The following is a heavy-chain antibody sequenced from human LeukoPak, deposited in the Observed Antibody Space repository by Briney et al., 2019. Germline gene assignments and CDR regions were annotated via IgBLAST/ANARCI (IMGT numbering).Heavy chain of an antibody. CDR2: ISSSGSTI. CDR1: GFTFSDYY. V-gene: IGHV3-11*01. J-gene: IGHJ4*02. CDR3: ARESAPYYYDSSGPVGY. D-gene: IGHD3-22*01. Sequence: GGSLRLSCAASGFTFSDYYMSWIRQAPGKGLEWVSYISSSGSTIYYADSVKGRFTISRDNAKNSLYLQMNSLRAEDTAVYYCARESAPYYYDSSGPVGYWGQGTLVTVSS.